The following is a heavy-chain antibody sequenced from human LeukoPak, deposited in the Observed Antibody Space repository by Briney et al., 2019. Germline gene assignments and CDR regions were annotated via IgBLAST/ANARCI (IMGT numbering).Heavy chain of an antibody. CDR2: ISGSGGST. CDR1: GFTFRSYA. Sequence: PGGSLRLSCAASGFTFRSYAMSWVRQAPGKGLEWVSAISGSGGSTYYADSVKGRFTISRDNSKNTLYLQMNSLRAEDTAVYYCAKDRWFGEYVEIDYWGQGTLVTVSS. V-gene: IGHV3-23*01. CDR3: AKDRWFGEYVEIDY. D-gene: IGHD3-10*01. J-gene: IGHJ4*02.